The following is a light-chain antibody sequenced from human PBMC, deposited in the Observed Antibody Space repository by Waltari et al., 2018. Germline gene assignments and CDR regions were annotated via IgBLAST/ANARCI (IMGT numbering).Light chain of an antibody. CDR1: QSVSSSY. CDR3: QQYGSSYT. CDR2: GAS. J-gene: IGKJ2*01. V-gene: IGKV3-20*01. Sequence: EIVLTQSPGTLSLSPGERATLSCRASQSVSSSYLAWYQQKPGQAPRLLLYGASSRATGSPDRFSGSGSGTDFILTISRLEPEDFAVYYCQQYGSSYTFGQGTNLEIK.